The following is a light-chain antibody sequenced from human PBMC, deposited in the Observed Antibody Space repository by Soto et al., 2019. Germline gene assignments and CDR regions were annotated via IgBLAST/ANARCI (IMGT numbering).Light chain of an antibody. CDR2: DAS. CDR1: QSISRS. J-gene: IGKJ2*01. CDR3: HQYNSWPPGT. Sequence: DIVLTQSPAILSVSPGERATLSCMSSQSISRSLAWYQQKPGQAPRLLISDASTRATGIPARFSGSGSGTEFTLTISSLQPEDFALYYCHQYNSWPPGTFGQGTKVDIK. V-gene: IGKV3-15*01.